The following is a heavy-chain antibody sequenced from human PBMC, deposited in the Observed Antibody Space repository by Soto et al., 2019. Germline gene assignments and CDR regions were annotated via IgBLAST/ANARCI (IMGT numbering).Heavy chain of an antibody. V-gene: IGHV1-69*01. Sequence: QVQLVQSGAEVRKPGSSVTVSCKASGGTFSNYAISWVRQAPGQGLEWMGGIIPIVGTGSYALKFQGRVTMAADEPTTTADMGLSSLRFAATAFYYCARVVILVPTASTHYYYDMDVWGPGTTVTVSS. CDR3: ARVVILVPTASTHYYYDMDV. D-gene: IGHD2-2*01. CDR1: GGTFSNYA. CDR2: IIPIVGTG. J-gene: IGHJ6*02.